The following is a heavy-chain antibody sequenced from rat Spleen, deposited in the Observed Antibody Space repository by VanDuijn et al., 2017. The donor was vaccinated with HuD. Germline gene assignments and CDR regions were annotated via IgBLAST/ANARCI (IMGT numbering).Heavy chain of an antibody. Sequence: EVQLVESGGGLVRPGRSLKLSCVASGFTFNNYWMTWIRQDPGKGLEWVASMTNTGGTTYYPDPVRGRFTISRDNAKSTLYLQMNSLRSEDTATYYCTRYPVSPFDYWGQGVMVTVSS. CDR2: MTNTGGTT. V-gene: IGHV5-31*01. CDR3: TRYPVSPFDY. J-gene: IGHJ2*01. CDR1: GFTFNNYW. D-gene: IGHD3-8*01.